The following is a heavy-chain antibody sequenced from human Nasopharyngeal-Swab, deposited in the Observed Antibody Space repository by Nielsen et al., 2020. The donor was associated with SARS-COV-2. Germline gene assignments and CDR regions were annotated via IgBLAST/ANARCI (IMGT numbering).Heavy chain of an antibody. D-gene: IGHD6-13*01. CDR2: MYHSGST. CDR1: GGSISSSSYY. CDR3: ARDGTGSWYGGFDY. Sequence: SETLSLTCTVSGGSISSSSYYWSWIRQPPGKGLEWIGYMYHSGSTNYNPSLKSRLTISVDTSKNQFSLRLSSVTAADTAVYYCARDGTGSWYGGFDYWGQGTLVTVSS. V-gene: IGHV4-61*01. J-gene: IGHJ4*02.